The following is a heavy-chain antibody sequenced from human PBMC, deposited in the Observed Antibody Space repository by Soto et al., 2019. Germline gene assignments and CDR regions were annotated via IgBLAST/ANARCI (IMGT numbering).Heavy chain of an antibody. Sequence: SETLSLTWAVDGWSVSGYYWTWIRQPPGTGQEWSGEINHSGSTNYNPCLKSRVTISVGTSKNQFSLKLTSVTPADTAVYYCARGDGSNFDSWGKETLVTVSS. V-gene: IGHV4-34*01. CDR3: ARGDGSNFDS. D-gene: IGHD3-22*01. CDR1: GWSVSGYY. J-gene: IGHJ4*02. CDR2: INHSGST.